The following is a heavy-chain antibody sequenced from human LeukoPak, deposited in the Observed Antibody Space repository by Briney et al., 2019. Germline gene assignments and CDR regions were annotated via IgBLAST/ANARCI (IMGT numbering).Heavy chain of an antibody. V-gene: IGHV3-30*02. D-gene: IGHD4-17*01. CDR3: AKDYGDYAWFFDY. CDR2: IRYDGSIK. Sequence: AGGSLRLSCAASGFTFRNYGMHWVRQAPGKGLEWVAFIRYDGSIKNYADSVKGRFTISRDNSKNTLYLQMNSLRAEDTALYYCAKDYGDYAWFFDYWGQGTLGTVSS. J-gene: IGHJ4*02. CDR1: GFTFRNYG.